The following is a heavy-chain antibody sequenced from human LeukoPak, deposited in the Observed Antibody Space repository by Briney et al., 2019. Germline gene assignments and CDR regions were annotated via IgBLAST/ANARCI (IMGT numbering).Heavy chain of an antibody. CDR1: GFTFSGSA. Sequence: GGSLRLSCAASGFTFSGSAMHWVRQASGKGLEWVGRVRSKANSYATAYAASVKGRFTISRDDSKNPAYLQMNSLKTEDTAVYYCAVAGQGYFQHWGQGTLVTVSS. V-gene: IGHV3-73*01. CDR3: AVAGQGYFQH. J-gene: IGHJ1*01. D-gene: IGHD6-19*01. CDR2: VRSKANSYAT.